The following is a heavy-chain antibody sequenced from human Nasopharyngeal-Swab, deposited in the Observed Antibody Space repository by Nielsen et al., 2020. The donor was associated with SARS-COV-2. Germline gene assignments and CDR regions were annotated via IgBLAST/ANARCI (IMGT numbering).Heavy chain of an antibody. J-gene: IGHJ6*03. D-gene: IGHD2-2*01. CDR2: ISWNSGSI. CDR1: GFTFDDYA. CDR3: AKDISYHHQHYMDV. Sequence: SLRLSCSASGFTFDDYAMHWVRPAPGKGLEWVSGISWNSGSIGYADSVKGRFTISRDNAKNSLYLQMNSLRAEDTALYYCAKDISYHHQHYMDVWGKGTTVTVSS. V-gene: IGHV3-9*01.